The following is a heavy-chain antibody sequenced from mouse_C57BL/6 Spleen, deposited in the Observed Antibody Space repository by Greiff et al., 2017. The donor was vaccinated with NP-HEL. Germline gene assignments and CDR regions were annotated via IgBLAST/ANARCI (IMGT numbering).Heavy chain of an antibody. D-gene: IGHD1-2*01. CDR1: GYAFSSYW. CDR2: IYPGDGDT. Sequence: VQLQQSGAELVKPGASVKISCKASGYAFSSYWMNWVKQRPGKGLEWIGQIYPGDGDTNYNGKFKGKATLTADKSSSTAYMQLSSLTSEDSAVYFWAREGITTAWYFDVWGTGTTVTVSS. V-gene: IGHV1-80*01. J-gene: IGHJ1*03. CDR3: AREGITTAWYFDV.